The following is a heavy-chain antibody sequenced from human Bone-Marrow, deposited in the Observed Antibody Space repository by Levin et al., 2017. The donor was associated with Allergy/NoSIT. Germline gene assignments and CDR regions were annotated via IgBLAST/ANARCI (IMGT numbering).Heavy chain of an antibody. CDR3: AREYCSSSGCYFLDY. D-gene: IGHD2-2*01. CDR2: ISSSGTII. V-gene: IGHV3-48*03. CDR1: GFTFRSSE. J-gene: IGHJ4*02. Sequence: LSLTCAASGFTFRSSEMNWVRQAPGKGLEWVSYISSSGTIIYYADSVKGRFTISRDNAKTSLYLQMNSLRGEDTAVYYCAREYCSSSGCYFLDYWGQGTLVTVSS.